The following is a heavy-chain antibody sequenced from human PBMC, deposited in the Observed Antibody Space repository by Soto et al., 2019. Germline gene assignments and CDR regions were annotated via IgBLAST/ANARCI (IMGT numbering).Heavy chain of an antibody. Sequence: XESLNISCTGSGWSFTSYWIGWVRQMPGKGLEWMGIIYPGDSDTRYSPSFQGQVTISADKSISTAYLQWSSLTASDTAMYYCARLGPGYSGYAFDSWGQGNLVTVSS. J-gene: IGHJ4*02. CDR2: IYPGDSDT. CDR1: GWSFTSYW. D-gene: IGHD5-12*01. V-gene: IGHV5-51*01. CDR3: ARLGPGYSGYAFDS.